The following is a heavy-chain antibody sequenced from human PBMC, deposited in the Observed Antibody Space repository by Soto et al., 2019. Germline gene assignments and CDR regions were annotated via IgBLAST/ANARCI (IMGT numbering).Heavy chain of an antibody. CDR1: GFTFSSYA. CDR2: ISYDGGNK. Sequence: QVQLVESGGGVVQPGRSLRLSCAASGFTFSSYAMHWVRQAPGKGLEWVAVISYDGGNKYYADSVKGRFTISRDNSKNTLHQQINSLIAEDTAVDYCGSPVGMSRTVYFDYWGQGTMVTVSS. V-gene: IGHV3-30-3*01. D-gene: IGHD1-1*01. CDR3: GSPVGMSRTVYFDY. J-gene: IGHJ4*02.